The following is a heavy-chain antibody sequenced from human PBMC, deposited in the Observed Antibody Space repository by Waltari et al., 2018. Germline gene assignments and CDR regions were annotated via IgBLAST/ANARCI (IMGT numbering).Heavy chain of an antibody. CDR2: IVPFLGIA. Sequence: QAQLVQSGAEVKKSGSSVKVSCKASGGTFSKYATSWVRQAPGQGLEWMGGIVPFLGIANYAQKFQGRVTITADESTSTAYMELRSLRSEDTAVYYCARDHDREGYTASDYWGQGTLVTVSS. CDR1: GGTFSKYA. V-gene: IGHV1-69*04. CDR3: ARDHDREGYTASDY. D-gene: IGHD3-9*01. J-gene: IGHJ4*02.